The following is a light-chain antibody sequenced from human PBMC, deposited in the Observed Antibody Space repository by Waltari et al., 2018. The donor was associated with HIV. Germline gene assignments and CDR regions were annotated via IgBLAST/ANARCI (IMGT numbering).Light chain of an antibody. Sequence: QSVLTQPPSESGVPGQKVFISCSGSTSDIGNHHVYWCQQFPGVPPKVLIYKHTKRPSGVPDRFSGSKSGTSASLAISGLRTDDDSEIYCATWDDTRSGWVFGGGTKLTVL. V-gene: IGLV1-47*01. CDR1: TSDIGNHH. J-gene: IGLJ3*02. CDR2: KHT. CDR3: ATWDDTRSGWV.